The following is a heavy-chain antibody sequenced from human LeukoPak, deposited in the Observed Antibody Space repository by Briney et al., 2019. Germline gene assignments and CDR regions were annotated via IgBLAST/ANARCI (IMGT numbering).Heavy chain of an antibody. CDR1: GGTFSSYA. D-gene: IGHD3-10*01. CDR2: ISAYNGNT. Sequence: ASVEVSCKASGGTFSSYAISWVRQAPGQGLEWMGWISAYNGNTNYAQKLQGRVTMTTDTSTSTAYMELRSLRSDDTAVYYCARDYGAYYYGSGSYPQFDYWGQGTLVTVSS. V-gene: IGHV1-18*01. CDR3: ARDYGAYYYGSGSYPQFDY. J-gene: IGHJ4*02.